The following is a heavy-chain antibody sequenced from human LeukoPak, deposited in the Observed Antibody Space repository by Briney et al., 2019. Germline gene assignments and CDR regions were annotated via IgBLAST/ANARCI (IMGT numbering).Heavy chain of an antibody. CDR2: IIPIFGTA. D-gene: IGHD3-3*01. CDR1: GGTFSSYA. V-gene: IGHV1-69*13. J-gene: IGHJ4*02. Sequence: SVKVSCKASGGTFSSYAISWVRQAPGQGLEWMGGIIPIFGTANYAQKFQGRVTITADESTSTAYMELSSLRSEDTAVYYCAAYGSGYRPLDYWGQGTLVTVSS. CDR3: AAYGSGYRPLDY.